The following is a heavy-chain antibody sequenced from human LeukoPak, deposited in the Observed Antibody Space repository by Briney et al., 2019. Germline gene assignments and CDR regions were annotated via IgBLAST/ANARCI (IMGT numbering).Heavy chain of an antibody. CDR3: AKVVGATQVGFDY. V-gene: IGHV3-33*06. CDR1: GFTFSSYG. J-gene: IGHJ4*02. D-gene: IGHD1-26*01. CDR2: IWYDGSNK. Sequence: GGSLRLSCAASGFTFSSYGMHWVRQAPGKGLEGVAVIWYDGSNKYYADSVKGRFTISRDNSKNTLYLQMNSLRAEDTAVYYCAKVVGATQVGFDYWGQGTLVTVSS.